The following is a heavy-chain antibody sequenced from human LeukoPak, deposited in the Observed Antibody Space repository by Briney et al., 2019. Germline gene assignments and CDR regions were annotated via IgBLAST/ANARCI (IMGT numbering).Heavy chain of an antibody. CDR2: IYYSGST. J-gene: IGHJ4*02. V-gene: IGHV4-59*01. CDR1: GGSISSYY. D-gene: IGHD3-22*01. Sequence: SSETLSLTCTVSGGSISSYYWSWIRQPPGKGLEWIGYIYYSGSTNYNPSLKSRVTISVDTSKNQFSLKLNSVTAADTAVYYCAGGGDSGGYYYPMSDYWGQGTLVTVSS. CDR3: AGGGDSGGYYYPMSDY.